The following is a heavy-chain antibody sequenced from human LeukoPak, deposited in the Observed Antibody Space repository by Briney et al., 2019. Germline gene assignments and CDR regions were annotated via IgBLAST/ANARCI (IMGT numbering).Heavy chain of an antibody. CDR2: ISSSGSNK. J-gene: IGHJ5*02. CDR1: GITFSNYY. V-gene: IGHV3-11*01. D-gene: IGHD2-2*01. Sequence: GGSLRLSCAASGITFSNYYMTWIRQAPGKGLGWVSYISSSGSNKYYADSVKGRFTISRDNAKNSLYLQMNSLRVEDTAVYYCARGTEHAQLDNWFDPWGQGTLVTVSS. CDR3: ARGTEHAQLDNWFDP.